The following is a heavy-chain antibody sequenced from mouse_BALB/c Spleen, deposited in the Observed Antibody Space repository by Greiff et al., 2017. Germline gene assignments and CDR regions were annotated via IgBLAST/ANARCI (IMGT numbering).Heavy chain of an antibody. D-gene: IGHD2-1*01. V-gene: IGHV1-7*01. J-gene: IGHJ4*01. Sequence: VQVVESGAELAKPGASVKMSCKASGYTFTSYWMHWVKQRPGQGLEWIGYINPSTGYTEYNQKFKDKATLTADKSSSTAYMQLSSLTSEDSAVYYCARSYGNYEDAMDYWGQGTSVTVSS. CDR1: GYTFTSYW. CDR2: INPSTGYT. CDR3: ARSYGNYEDAMDY.